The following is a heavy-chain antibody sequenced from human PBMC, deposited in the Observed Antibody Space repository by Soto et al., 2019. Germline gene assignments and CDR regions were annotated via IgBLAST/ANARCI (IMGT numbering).Heavy chain of an antibody. CDR3: AKVRYYYGSGTDY. Sequence: GGSLRLSCAASGFTFGSYAMHWVRQAPGKGLEWVAVISYDGSNKYYADSVKGRFTISRDNSKNTLYLQMNSLRAEDTAVYYCAKVRYYYGSGTDYWGQGTLVTVSS. CDR1: GFTFGSYA. V-gene: IGHV3-30-3*01. J-gene: IGHJ4*02. D-gene: IGHD3-10*01. CDR2: ISYDGSNK.